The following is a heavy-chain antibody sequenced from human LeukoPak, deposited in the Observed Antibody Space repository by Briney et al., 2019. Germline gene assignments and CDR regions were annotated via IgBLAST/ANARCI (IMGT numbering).Heavy chain of an antibody. Sequence: SVKVSCKASGGTFSSYAISWVRQAPGQGLEWMGGIIPIFSTANYAQKFQGRVTVTADESTSTAYMELSSLRSEDTAVYYCARIRDGYNSYFFYGMDVWGQGTTVTVSS. CDR1: GGTFSSYA. D-gene: IGHD5-24*01. CDR3: ARIRDGYNSYFFYGMDV. J-gene: IGHJ6*02. V-gene: IGHV1-69*13. CDR2: IIPIFSTA.